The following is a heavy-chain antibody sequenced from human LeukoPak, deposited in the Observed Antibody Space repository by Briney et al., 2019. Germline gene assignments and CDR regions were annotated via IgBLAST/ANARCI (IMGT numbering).Heavy chain of an antibody. CDR1: GGSISSNNYY. V-gene: IGHV4-39*01. D-gene: IGHD2-2*02. CDR2: ISYGGTT. CDR3: GRRPGGAIEY. J-gene: IGHJ4*02. Sequence: SETLSLTCTVSGGSISSNNYYWGWIRQPPGKGLEWIGSISYGGTTYYNPSLESRVTISVDTSKTQFSLNLSSVTAADTAVYYCGRRPGGAIEYWGQGTLVTVSS.